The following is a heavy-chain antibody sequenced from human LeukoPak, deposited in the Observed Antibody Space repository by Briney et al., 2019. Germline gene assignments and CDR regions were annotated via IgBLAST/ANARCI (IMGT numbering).Heavy chain of an antibody. J-gene: IGHJ4*02. CDR3: AKASSSWYKNYFDY. CDR2: ISGSGGST. CDR1: GFTFSSHA. D-gene: IGHD6-13*01. Sequence: TGGSLRLSCAASGFTFSSHAMSWVRQAPGKGLEWDSAISGSGGSTYYADSVKGRFTISRDNSKNTLYLQMNSLRAEDTAVYYCAKASSSWYKNYFDYWGQGTLVTVSS. V-gene: IGHV3-23*01.